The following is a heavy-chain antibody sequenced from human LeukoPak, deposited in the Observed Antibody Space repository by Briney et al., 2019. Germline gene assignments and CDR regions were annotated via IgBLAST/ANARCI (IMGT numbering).Heavy chain of an antibody. D-gene: IGHD3-9*01. CDR2: ISGSGGST. CDR1: GFSFSKHG. Sequence: GGSLRLSCEGSGFSFSKHGLSWVRQAPGKGLEWVSAISGSGGSTYYADSVKGRFTISRDNSKNTLYLQMNSLRAEDTAVYYCAKSRPSDYDILTGYYSAGYYYYGMDVWGQGTTVTVSS. CDR3: AKSRPSDYDILTGYYSAGYYYYGMDV. V-gene: IGHV3-23*01. J-gene: IGHJ6*02.